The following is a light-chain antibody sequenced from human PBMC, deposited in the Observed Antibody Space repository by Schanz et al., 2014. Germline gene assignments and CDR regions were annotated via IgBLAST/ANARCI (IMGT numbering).Light chain of an antibody. CDR1: QTVSTNY. J-gene: IGKJ1*01. CDR2: GAS. Sequence: EIVLTQSPGTLSLSPGERATLSCRASQTVSTNYLAWYQQKPGQAPRLLIYGASTRATGIPARFSGSGSGTDFTLTISRLEPEDFAVYYCQQYGSSLPWTFGQGTKVEIK. CDR3: QQYGSSLPWT. V-gene: IGKV3-20*01.